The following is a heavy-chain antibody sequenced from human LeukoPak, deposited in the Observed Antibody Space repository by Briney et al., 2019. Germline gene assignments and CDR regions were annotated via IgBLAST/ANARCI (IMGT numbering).Heavy chain of an antibody. CDR2: INHSGYT. J-gene: IGHJ6*03. V-gene: IGHV4-34*01. CDR3: ASRLWARGAYYYYMDV. D-gene: IGHD3-10*01. Sequence: SETLSLTCAVYGGSFSGYYWSWIRQPPGKGLEWIGEINHSGYTNYNPSLKSRVTISVDTSKNQFSLKLSSVTAADTAVYYCASRLWARGAYYYYMDVWGKGTTVTIPS. CDR1: GGSFSGYY.